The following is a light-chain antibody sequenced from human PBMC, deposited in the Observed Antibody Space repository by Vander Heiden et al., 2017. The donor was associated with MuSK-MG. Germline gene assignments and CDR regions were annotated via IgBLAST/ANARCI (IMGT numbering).Light chain of an antibody. J-gene: IGKJ2*01. V-gene: IGKV1-39*01. Sequence: DLQMTQSPSSLSASVGDRVTISCRASQRIGSYLNWYQQKPGKGPKRLIYAGSHLQGGVPSRFSGSGSGTEFTLTITSLQPEDFATYYCQQSDSRPYTFGRGTTLEI. CDR2: AGS. CDR1: QRIGSY. CDR3: QQSDSRPYT.